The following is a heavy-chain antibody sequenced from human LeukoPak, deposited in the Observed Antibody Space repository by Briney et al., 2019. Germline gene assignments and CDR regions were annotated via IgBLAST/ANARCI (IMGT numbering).Heavy chain of an antibody. D-gene: IGHD3-22*01. J-gene: IGHJ4*02. Sequence: SETLSLTCAVSGVSISSGAYSWNWIRQPPGKGLEWIGYIYQTGRTYYNPSLRSRVTISVERSKNQFSLKLNSVTAADTAVYYCARESHYDSSGYNYFDFWGQGTLVTVSS. CDR3: ARESHYDSSGYNYFDF. CDR1: GVSISSGAYS. V-gene: IGHV4-30-2*01. CDR2: IYQTGRT.